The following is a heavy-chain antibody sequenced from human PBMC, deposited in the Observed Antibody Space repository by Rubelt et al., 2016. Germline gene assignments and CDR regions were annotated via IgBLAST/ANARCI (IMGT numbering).Heavy chain of an antibody. Sequence: GGGLVQPGGSLRLSCAASGFTFSNYPMHWVRQAPGKGPVWVSRINTDGSSTNYADSVKGRFTISRDNAKNTLYLQMNSLRAEDTAVYYCARGGYSSSWYWVYWGQGTLVTVSS. CDR1: GFTFSNYP. D-gene: IGHD6-13*01. CDR2: INTDGSST. CDR3: ARGGYSSSWYWVY. J-gene: IGHJ4*02. V-gene: IGHV3-74*01.